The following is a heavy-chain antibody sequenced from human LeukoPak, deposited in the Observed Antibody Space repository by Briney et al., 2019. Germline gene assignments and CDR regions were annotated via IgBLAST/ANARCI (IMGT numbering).Heavy chain of an antibody. Sequence: GGSLRLSCAASGFTFSNYWMHWVRQAPGKGLVWVSRINGDGSTTSYADSVKGRFTISRDNAKNSLYLQMNSLRAEDTAVYYCARVEYCSGGSCYLVDYWGRGTLATVSS. CDR1: GFTFSNYW. J-gene: IGHJ4*02. D-gene: IGHD2-15*01. CDR3: ARVEYCSGGSCYLVDY. V-gene: IGHV3-74*01. CDR2: INGDGSTT.